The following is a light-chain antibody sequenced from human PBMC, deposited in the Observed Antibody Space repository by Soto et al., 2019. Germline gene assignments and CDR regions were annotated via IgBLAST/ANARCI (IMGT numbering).Light chain of an antibody. CDR2: NAF. Sequence: QSVLTQPASVSGSPGQSITISCTGTSSDVGGYNYVSWYQHHPGRAPKLMIYNAFDRPSGVSNRFSGSKSGNTASLTISGLQYADEADYYCRSYRGSNTVVFGGGTKLTVL. CDR1: SSDVGGYNY. CDR3: RSYRGSNTVV. V-gene: IGLV2-14*03. J-gene: IGLJ2*01.